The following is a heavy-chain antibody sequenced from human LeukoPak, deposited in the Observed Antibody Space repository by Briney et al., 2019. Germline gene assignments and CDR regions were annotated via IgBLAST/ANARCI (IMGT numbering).Heavy chain of an antibody. J-gene: IGHJ4*02. V-gene: IGHV3-20*04. CDR2: INWNGGST. CDR3: ATGAYYYDSSGYYNYYYFDY. D-gene: IGHD3-22*01. Sequence: GGSLRLSCAASGFTFDDYGMSWVRQAPGKGLEWVSGINWNGGSTGYADSVKGRFTISRDNAKNSLYLQMNSLRAEDTALYYCATGAYYYDSSGYYNYYYFDYWGQGTLVTVSS. CDR1: GFTFDDYG.